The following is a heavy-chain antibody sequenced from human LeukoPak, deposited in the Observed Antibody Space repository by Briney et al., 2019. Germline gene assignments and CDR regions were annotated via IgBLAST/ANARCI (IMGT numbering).Heavy chain of an antibody. V-gene: IGHV3-21*01. CDR1: GFTFSSYS. D-gene: IGHD6-19*01. CDR2: ISSSSSYI. J-gene: IGHJ4*02. Sequence: GGSLRLPCAASGFTFSSYSMNWVRQAPGKGLEWVSSISSSSSYIYYADSVKGRFTISRDNAKNSLYLQMNSLRAEDTAVYYCARLIAVAFDYWGQGTLVTVSS. CDR3: ARLIAVAFDY.